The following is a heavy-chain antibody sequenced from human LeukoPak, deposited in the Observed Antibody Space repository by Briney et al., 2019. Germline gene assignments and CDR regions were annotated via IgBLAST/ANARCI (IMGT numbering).Heavy chain of an antibody. V-gene: IGHV4-39*07. CDR3: ARDFPQFYITMVRPGWFDP. Sequence: IPSETLSLTCTVSGGSISSSSYYWGWIRQPPGKGLEWIGSIYYSGSTYYNPSLKGRVTISVDTSKNQFSLKLSSVTAADTAVYYCARDFPQFYITMVRPGWFDPWGQGTLVTVSS. CDR1: GGSISSSSYY. CDR2: IYYSGST. D-gene: IGHD3-10*01. J-gene: IGHJ5*02.